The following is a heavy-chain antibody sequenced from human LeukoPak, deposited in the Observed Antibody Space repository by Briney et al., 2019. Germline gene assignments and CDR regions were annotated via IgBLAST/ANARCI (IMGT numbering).Heavy chain of an antibody. CDR1: GGSFSGYY. CDR3: ARGRIMITFGGVIADLYYFDY. D-gene: IGHD3-16*02. Sequence: SETLSLTCAVYGGSFSGYYWSWIRQPPGKGPEWIGEINHSGSTNYNPSLKSRVTISVDTSKNQFSLKLSSVTAADTAVYYCARGRIMITFGGVIADLYYFDYWGQGTLVTVSS. J-gene: IGHJ4*02. CDR2: INHSGST. V-gene: IGHV4-34*01.